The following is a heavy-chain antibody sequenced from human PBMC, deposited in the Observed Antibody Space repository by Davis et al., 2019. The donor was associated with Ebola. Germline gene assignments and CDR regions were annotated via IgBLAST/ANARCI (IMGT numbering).Heavy chain of an antibody. CDR2: IRSDGNDE. CDR3: ARERSYSAFDY. V-gene: IGHV3-33*08. J-gene: IGHJ4*02. CDR1: GFTFKSYG. D-gene: IGHD1-26*01. Sequence: GGSLRLSCAATGFTFKSYGMHWIRQPPGKGLEWVATIRSDGNDEFYADSVKGRFTISRDNAKNSLYLQMNSLRAEDTAVYYCARERSYSAFDYWGQGTLVTVSS.